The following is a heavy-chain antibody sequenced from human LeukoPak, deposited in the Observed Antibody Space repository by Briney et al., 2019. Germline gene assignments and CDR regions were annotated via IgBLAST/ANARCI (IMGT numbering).Heavy chain of an antibody. CDR1: GGSISSYY. CDR3: ARLPLVAATPIDY. J-gene: IGHJ4*02. D-gene: IGHD2-15*01. CDR2: IYYSGST. V-gene: IGHV4-59*01. Sequence: SETLSLTCTVSGGSISSYYWSWIRQPPGKGLEWIGYIYYSGSTNYSPSLKSRVTISVDTSKNQFSLKLSSVTAADTAVYYCARLPLVAATPIDYWGQGTLVTVSS.